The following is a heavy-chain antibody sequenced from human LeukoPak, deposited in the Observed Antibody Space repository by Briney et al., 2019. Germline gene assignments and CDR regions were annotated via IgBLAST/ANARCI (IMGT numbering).Heavy chain of an antibody. D-gene: IGHD3-3*01. CDR3: VAIVGATYYDFWSGYYLFDY. J-gene: IGHJ4*02. CDR2: ISAYNGNT. V-gene: IGHV1-18*01. CDR1: GYTFTSYG. Sequence: GASVKVSCKASGYTFTSYGISWVRQAPGQGLEWVGWISAYNGNTNYAQKLQGRVTMTTDTSTSTAYMELRSLRSDDTAVYYCVAIVGATYYDFWSGYYLFDYWGQGTLVTVSS.